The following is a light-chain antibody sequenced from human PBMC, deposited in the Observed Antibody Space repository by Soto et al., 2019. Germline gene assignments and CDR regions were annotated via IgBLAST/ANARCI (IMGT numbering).Light chain of an antibody. J-gene: IGKJ1*01. CDR2: GAS. Sequence: EIVLTQSPDTLSLSPGERATLSCRASQSVSSSYLAWYQQKPGQAPRLLIYGASSRATGIPDRFSGSGSGTDFTLTISRLEPEDFAVYYCQQYGSLPRTFGQGTKVDIK. CDR3: QQYGSLPRT. CDR1: QSVSSSY. V-gene: IGKV3-20*01.